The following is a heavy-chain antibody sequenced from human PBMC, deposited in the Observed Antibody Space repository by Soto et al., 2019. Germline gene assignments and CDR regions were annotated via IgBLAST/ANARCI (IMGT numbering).Heavy chain of an antibody. CDR2: MNPNSGNT. CDR1: GYTFTSYD. D-gene: IGHD3-10*01. V-gene: IGHV1-8*01. Sequence: GASVKVSCKASGYTFTSYDINWVRQATGQGLEWMGWMNPNSGNTGYAQKFQGRVTMTRNTSISTAYVELSSLRSEDTAVYYCARVAEDYGSGSYNWFDPWGQGTLVTVSS. CDR3: ARVAEDYGSGSYNWFDP. J-gene: IGHJ5*02.